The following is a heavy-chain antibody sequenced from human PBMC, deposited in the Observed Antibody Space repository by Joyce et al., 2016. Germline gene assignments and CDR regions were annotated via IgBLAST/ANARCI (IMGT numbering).Heavy chain of an antibody. CDR3: ARQASMTAPDY. D-gene: IGHD2-21*02. Sequence: QLVQSGAEVKKPGASLKISCQVSGFSFTSYWLTWVRQVPGKGLEWMGIIHPSDSDTTYSPSFQGHVSLSVDKSVNIAYLHWTSLKASDSATYYCARQASMTAPDYWGQGTLVTVS. CDR2: IHPSDSDT. CDR1: GFSFTSYW. V-gene: IGHV5-51*01. J-gene: IGHJ4*02.